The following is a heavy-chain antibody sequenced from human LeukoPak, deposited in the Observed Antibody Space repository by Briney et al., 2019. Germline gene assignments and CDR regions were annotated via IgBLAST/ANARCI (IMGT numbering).Heavy chain of an antibody. CDR3: ARVDIAMVTHWYFDL. V-gene: IGHV1-69*01. J-gene: IGHJ2*01. CDR2: IIPIFGTA. D-gene: IGHD5-18*01. CDR1: GGTFSSYA. Sequence: SVKVSCKASGGTFSSYAISWVRQAPGQGLEWMGGIIPIFGTANYAQKFQGRVTITADESTSTAYMELSSLRSEDTAVYYCARVDIAMVTHWYFDLWGRGTLVTVSS.